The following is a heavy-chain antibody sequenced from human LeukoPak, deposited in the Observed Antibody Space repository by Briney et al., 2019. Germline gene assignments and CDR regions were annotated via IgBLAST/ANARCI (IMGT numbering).Heavy chain of an antibody. CDR1: GYTFTSYG. CDR2: INPNSGGT. Sequence: GASVKVSCKASGYTFTSYGISWVRQAPGQGLEWMGWINPNSGGTNYAQKFQGRVTMTRDTSISTAYMELSRLRSDDTAVYYCARGTYYGSGSYWENWGQGTLVTVSS. D-gene: IGHD3-10*01. J-gene: IGHJ4*02. V-gene: IGHV1-2*02. CDR3: ARGTYYGSGSYWEN.